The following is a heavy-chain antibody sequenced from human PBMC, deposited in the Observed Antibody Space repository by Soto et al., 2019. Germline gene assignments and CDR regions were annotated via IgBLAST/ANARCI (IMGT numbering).Heavy chain of an antibody. V-gene: IGHV3-33*01. CDR2: IWYDGSNK. CDR3: ARDRGYCSSTSCYTGGNYYYYGMDV. D-gene: IGHD2-2*02. J-gene: IGHJ6*02. CDR1: GFTFNSYG. Sequence: QVQLVESGGGVVQPGRSLRLSCAASGFTFNSYGMHWVRQAPGKGLEWVAVIWYDGSNKYYADSVKGRFTISRDNSKNTLYLQMNSLRAEDTAVYYCARDRGYCSSTSCYTGGNYYYYGMDVWGQGTTVTVSS.